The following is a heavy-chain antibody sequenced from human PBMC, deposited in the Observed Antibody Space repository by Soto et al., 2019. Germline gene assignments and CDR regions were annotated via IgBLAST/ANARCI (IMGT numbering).Heavy chain of an antibody. Sequence: GGSLRLSCEASGLTFTNAWMSWVRQAPGKGLEWVGRIKSKTDGGTTDYAAPVKGRFTISRDDSKNTLYLRMNSLKTEDTAVYHCTTDPDPTHCASASCYSAHYYGLDVWGQGTTVTVSS. V-gene: IGHV3-15*01. J-gene: IGHJ6*02. CDR1: GLTFTNAW. D-gene: IGHD2-2*02. CDR2: IKSKTDGGTT. CDR3: TTDPDPTHCASASCYSAHYYGLDV.